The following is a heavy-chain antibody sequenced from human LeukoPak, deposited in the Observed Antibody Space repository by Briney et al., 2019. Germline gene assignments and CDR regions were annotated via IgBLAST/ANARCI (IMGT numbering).Heavy chain of an antibody. Sequence: SETLSLTCTVSGASIRSGDYYWSWIRQPPGKGLEWIGYIYHSGSANYNPSLQSRVTISVDTSKNQFSLNLNSVTAADTAVYYCARGGAARLHFQNWGQGTLVTVSS. CDR3: ARGGAARLHFQN. CDR1: GASIRSGDYY. D-gene: IGHD6-6*01. V-gene: IGHV4-61*08. J-gene: IGHJ1*01. CDR2: IYHSGSA.